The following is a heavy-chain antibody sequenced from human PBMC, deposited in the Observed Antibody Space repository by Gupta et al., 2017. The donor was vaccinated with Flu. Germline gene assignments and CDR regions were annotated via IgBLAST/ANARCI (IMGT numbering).Heavy chain of an antibody. CDR2: IHHSGRT. J-gene: IGHJ5*02. CDR1: DDSISNSDFY. V-gene: IGHV4-39*01. Sequence: QLQLQASGPGLVKPSETLSLTCTVSDDSISNSDFYWAWIRQPPGKGLECIGGIHHSGRTYYNPSLKSRVTMSVDTPKYQFSLKLSSVTAADTAVYYCAARRKDLNWFDPWGQGTLVTVSS. CDR3: AARRKDLNWFDP. D-gene: IGHD1-14*01.